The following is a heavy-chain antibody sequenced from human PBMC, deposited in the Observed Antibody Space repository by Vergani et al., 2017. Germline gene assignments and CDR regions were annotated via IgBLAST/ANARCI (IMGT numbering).Heavy chain of an antibody. CDR1: GFTFSSYS. D-gene: IGHD1-26*01. CDR2: ISSSSSTI. CDR3: ARMCELPFDY. J-gene: IGHJ4*02. Sequence: EVQLVESGGGLVQPGGSLRLSCAASGFTFSSYSMNWVRQAPGKGLEWVSYISSSSSTIYYADSVKGRFTISRDNAKNSLYLQMNSLRAEDTAVYYCARMCELPFDYWGQGTLVTVSS. V-gene: IGHV3-48*04.